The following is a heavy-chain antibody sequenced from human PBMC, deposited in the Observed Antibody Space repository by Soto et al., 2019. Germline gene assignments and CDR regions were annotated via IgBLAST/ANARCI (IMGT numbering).Heavy chain of an antibody. CDR2: IIPIFGTA. Sequence: QVQLVQSGAEVKKPGSSVKVSCKASGGTFSSYAISWVRQAPGQGLEWMGGIIPIFGTANYAPKFQGRVTITADESTSTAYMELSSLRSEDTAVYYCAFAVPEVVAATGGPDYWGQGTLVTVSS. CDR1: GGTFSSYA. D-gene: IGHD2-15*01. CDR3: AFAVPEVVAATGGPDY. V-gene: IGHV1-69*12. J-gene: IGHJ4*02.